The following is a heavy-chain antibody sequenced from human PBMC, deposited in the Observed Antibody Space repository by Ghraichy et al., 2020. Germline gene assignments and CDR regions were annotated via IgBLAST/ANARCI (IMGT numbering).Heavy chain of an antibody. CDR2: ISSSRSDI. CDR3: ARYYPLSDAFDI. Sequence: GGGGGWVSSISSSRSDIYYADSVKGRFTISRDNAKNSLYLQMNSLRAEDTAVYYCARYYPLSDAFDIWGQGTMVTVSS. D-gene: IGHD3-10*01. V-gene: IGHV3-21*01. J-gene: IGHJ3*02.